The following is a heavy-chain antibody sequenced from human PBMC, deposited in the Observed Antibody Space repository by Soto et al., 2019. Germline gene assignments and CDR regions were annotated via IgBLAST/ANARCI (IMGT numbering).Heavy chain of an antibody. D-gene: IGHD5-18*01. V-gene: IGHV4-34*01. CDR1: GGSFSGYY. CDR3: ARGGDTAMVFDY. Sequence: PSETLSLTCAVYGGSFSGYYWSWIRQPPGKGLEWIGEINHSGSTNYNPSLKSRVTISVDRSKNQFSLKLSSVTAADTAVYYCARGGDTAMVFDYWGQGTLVTVSS. J-gene: IGHJ4*02. CDR2: INHSGST.